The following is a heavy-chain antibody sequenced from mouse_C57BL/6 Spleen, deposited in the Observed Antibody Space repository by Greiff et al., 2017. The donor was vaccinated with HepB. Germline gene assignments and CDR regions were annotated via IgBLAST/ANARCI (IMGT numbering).Heavy chain of an antibody. Sequence: EVQRVESGGGLVQPGGSLSLSCAASGFTFTDYYMSWVRQPPGKALEWLGFIRNKANGYTTEYSASVKGRFTISRDNSQSILYLQMNALRAEDSATYYCARDGYSFAYWGQGTLVTVSA. D-gene: IGHD2-3*01. CDR1: GFTFTDYY. J-gene: IGHJ3*01. CDR2: IRNKANGYTT. CDR3: ARDGYSFAY. V-gene: IGHV7-3*01.